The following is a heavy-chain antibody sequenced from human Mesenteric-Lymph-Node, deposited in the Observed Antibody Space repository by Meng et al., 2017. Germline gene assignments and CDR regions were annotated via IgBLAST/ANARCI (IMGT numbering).Heavy chain of an antibody. CDR2: ISWRPSGVLK. Sequence: GESLKISCSASGFTFGDYAMSWFRQAPGKGLEWVGSISWRPSGVLKEYAASVKGRFTISRDDSMKIAYLQMDSLKPEDTGVYYCSRWQHYTMFRSWGQGTRVTVSS. D-gene: IGHD3-10*02. CDR3: SRWQHYTMFRS. J-gene: IGHJ5*02. V-gene: IGHV3-49*03. CDR1: GFTFGDYA.